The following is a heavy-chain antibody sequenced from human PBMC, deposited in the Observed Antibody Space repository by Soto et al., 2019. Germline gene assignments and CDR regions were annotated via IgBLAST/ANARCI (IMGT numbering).Heavy chain of an antibody. V-gene: IGHV4-61*01. CDR3: ARDLRSCGGDCYYFDY. CDR2: IYYSGST. J-gene: IGHJ4*02. Sequence: PSETLSLTCSVSGGSVSNKTYYWSWIRQPPGKGLEWIGYIYYSGSTNYNPSLKSRVTISVDTSKNQFSLKLSSVTAADTAVYYCARDLRSCGGDCYYFDYWGQGTLVTVSS. D-gene: IGHD2-21*02. CDR1: GGSVSNKTYY.